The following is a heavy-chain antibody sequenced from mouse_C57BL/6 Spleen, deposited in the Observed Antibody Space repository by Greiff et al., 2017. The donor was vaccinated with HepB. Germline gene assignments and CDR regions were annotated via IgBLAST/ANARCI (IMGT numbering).Heavy chain of an antibody. D-gene: IGHD1-2*01. J-gene: IGHJ2*01. CDR2: ISYSGST. V-gene: IGHV3-2*02. CDR1: GYSITSGYG. CDR3: ARTARIKY. Sequence: EVQLQQSGPGLVKPSQSLSLPCTVPGYSITSGYGWNWIRQFPGNKLEWMGYISYSGSTNYNPSLKSRISITRDTSKNQFFLQLNSVTTEDTATYYCARTARIKYWGQGTTLTVSS.